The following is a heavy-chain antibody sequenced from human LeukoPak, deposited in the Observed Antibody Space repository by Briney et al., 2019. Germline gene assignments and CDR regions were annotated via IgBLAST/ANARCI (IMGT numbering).Heavy chain of an antibody. J-gene: IGHJ4*02. D-gene: IGHD3-22*01. CDR2: IYSGDNT. Sequence: PGGSLRLSCAASGFTVSSNYMSWVRQAPGRGLEWVSVIYSGDNTYYADSVKGRFTISRDNSKNTLYLQMNSLRAEDTAVYYCARGYSNLHDDSSGYYIDYWGQGTLVTVSS. CDR3: ARGYSNLHDDSSGYYIDY. V-gene: IGHV3-53*01. CDR1: GFTVSSNY.